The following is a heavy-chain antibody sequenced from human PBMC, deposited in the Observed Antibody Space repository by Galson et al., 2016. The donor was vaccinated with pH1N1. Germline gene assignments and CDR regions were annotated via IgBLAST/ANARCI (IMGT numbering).Heavy chain of an antibody. Sequence: SLRLSCAASGFTFKNFGMHWVRQAPGRGLEWVAFTRYDESNKYYGDSVKGRFTISRDNSKNTLSLQMSSLRGDDTAVYYCAKENFYFGSGSHYGLDVWGQGTTVTVSS. D-gene: IGHD3-10*01. CDR3: AKENFYFGSGSHYGLDV. CDR2: TRYDESNK. CDR1: GFTFKNFG. J-gene: IGHJ6*02. V-gene: IGHV3-30*02.